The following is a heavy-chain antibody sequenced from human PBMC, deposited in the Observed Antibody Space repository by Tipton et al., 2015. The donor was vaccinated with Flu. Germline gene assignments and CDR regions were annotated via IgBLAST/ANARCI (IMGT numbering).Heavy chain of an antibody. CDR1: GFTVSSNY. V-gene: IGHV3-66*02. CDR2: IYSGGST. Sequence: VQLVQSGGGLVQPGGSLRLSCAASGFTVSSNYMTWVRQAPGKGLEWVSVIYSGGSTYYADSVKGRFTISRDNSKNTVYLQMNSLRAEDTAVYYCARENSGSGYDSYFDYWGQGTLVTVSS. J-gene: IGHJ4*02. CDR3: ARENSGSGYDSYFDY. D-gene: IGHD5-12*01.